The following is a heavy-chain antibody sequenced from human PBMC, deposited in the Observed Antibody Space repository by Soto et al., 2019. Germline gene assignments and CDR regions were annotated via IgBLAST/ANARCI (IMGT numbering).Heavy chain of an antibody. Sequence: PSETLSLTCTVSGGSISSSSYYWGWIRQPPGKGLEWIGSIYYSGSTYYNPSLKSRVTISVDTSKNQFSLKLSSVTAADTAVYYCARHLYGGASSSSSPYYYYGMDVWGQGTTVNVSS. V-gene: IGHV4-39*01. D-gene: IGHD6-6*01. J-gene: IGHJ6*02. CDR1: GGSISSSSYY. CDR2: IYYSGST. CDR3: ARHLYGGASSSSSPYYYYGMDV.